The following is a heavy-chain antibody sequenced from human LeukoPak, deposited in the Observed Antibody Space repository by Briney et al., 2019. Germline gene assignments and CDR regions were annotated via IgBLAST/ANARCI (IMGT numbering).Heavy chain of an antibody. D-gene: IGHD3-3*01. Sequence: GAPLQISGEGSGSIFTSYWIGWVRQLPRKGLEGTGISYPGDSDSRYSPCLQGQVTISADKSISTAYLQWSSLKASDTAMYYCARGGEFWSGLVDYWGQGTLVTVSS. CDR2: SYPGDSDS. CDR3: ARGGEFWSGLVDY. V-gene: IGHV5-51*01. J-gene: IGHJ4*02. CDR1: GSIFTSYW.